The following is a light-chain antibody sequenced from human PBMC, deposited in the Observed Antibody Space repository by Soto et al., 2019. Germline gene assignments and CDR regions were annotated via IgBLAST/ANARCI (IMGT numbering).Light chain of an antibody. Sequence: DIQMTQSPSSLSPSVGDRVTITCRASQSISSSLNWYQQKPGKAPKLLIYAASSLQSGVPSRFSGSGSETDFTLTISSLQPEDFATYYCQQNYSPMWAFGQGTKVDIK. CDR1: QSISSS. CDR2: AAS. V-gene: IGKV1-39*01. J-gene: IGKJ1*01. CDR3: QQNYSPMWA.